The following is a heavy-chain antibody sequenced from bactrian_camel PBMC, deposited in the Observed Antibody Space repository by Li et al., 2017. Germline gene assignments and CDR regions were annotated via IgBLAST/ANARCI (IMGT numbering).Heavy chain of an antibody. CDR2: LDSDDDI. V-gene: IGHV3S6*01. D-gene: IGHD2*01. J-gene: IGHJ4*01. Sequence: HVQLVESGGGSVQAGGSLRLSCTTSGNRRRSSNCMGWFRQGPGKEFEGVAGLDSDDDIMYAKSVKGRFTISKDIAKNTLHLQMDNLKPEDTGMYICAADPSPFCTSTYCSGGHCRVGTTEFPVRGQGTQVTVS. CDR1: GNRRRSSNC. CDR3: AADPSPFCTSTYCSGGHCRVGTTEFPV.